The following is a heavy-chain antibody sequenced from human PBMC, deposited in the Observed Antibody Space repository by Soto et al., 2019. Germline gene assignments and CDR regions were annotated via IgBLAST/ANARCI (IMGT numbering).Heavy chain of an antibody. J-gene: IGHJ4*02. CDR3: AAPTPSAY. V-gene: IGHV3-21*01. Sequence: PGGSVGLSCAASGVTFSSYSMNWVRQAPGKGLEWVSSISSSSSYIYYADSVKGRFTISRDNAKNSLYLQMNSLRAEDTAVYYCAAPTPSAYWGQGTLVTVSS. CDR2: ISSSSSYI. CDR1: GVTFSSYS.